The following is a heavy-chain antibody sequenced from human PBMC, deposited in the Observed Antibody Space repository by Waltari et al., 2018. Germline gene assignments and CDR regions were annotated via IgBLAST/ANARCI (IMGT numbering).Heavy chain of an antibody. J-gene: IGHJ4*02. CDR1: GFTFSAFE. V-gene: IGHV3-48*03. Sequence: VQLVESGGNLVQPGGSLRPSCPASGFTFSAFEMNWVRQAPGKGLEWVAYSSSTGSIIYYADSVKGRFTNSRDNAKNSLFLQMNSLRADDTAVYYCVRVASRRAGGDYWGQGTLVTVSS. CDR3: VRVASRRAGGDY. CDR2: SSSTGSII.